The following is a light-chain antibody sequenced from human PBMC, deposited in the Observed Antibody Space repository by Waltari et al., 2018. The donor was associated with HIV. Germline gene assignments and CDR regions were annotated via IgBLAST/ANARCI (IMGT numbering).Light chain of an antibody. V-gene: IGKV4-1*01. CDR1: QSVLYSSNNKNY. J-gene: IGKJ4*01. Sequence: DIVMTQFPDSLVVSLGVRATINCKSSQSVLYSSNNKNYLAWYQQKPGQPPKLLIYWASTRESGVPDRFSGSGSGTDFTLTISSLQAEDVAVYYCQQYYSTPFTFGGGTKVEIK. CDR2: WAS. CDR3: QQYYSTPFT.